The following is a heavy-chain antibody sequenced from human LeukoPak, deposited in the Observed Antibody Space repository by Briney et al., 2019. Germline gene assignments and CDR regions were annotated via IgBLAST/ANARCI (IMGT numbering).Heavy chain of an antibody. CDR1: GYTFTGYY. CDR2: INPHSGGT. CDR3: ARDLLMYYSGSGEST. Sequence: ASMKVSCKASGYTFTGYYMHWVRQAPGQGLEWMGWINPHSGGTNYAQKFQGRVTMTRDTSISTAYMELSRLRSDDTAVYYCARDLLMYYSGSGESTWGQGTLVTVSS. J-gene: IGHJ5*02. D-gene: IGHD3-10*01. V-gene: IGHV1-2*02.